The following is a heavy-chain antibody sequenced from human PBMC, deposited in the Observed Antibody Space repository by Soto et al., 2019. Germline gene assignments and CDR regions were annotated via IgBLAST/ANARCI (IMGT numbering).Heavy chain of an antibody. Sequence: GGSLRLSCAASGFTFSSYAMSWVRQAPGKGLEWVSAISGSGGSAYYADSVKGRFTISRDNSKNTLYLQMNSLRAEDTAVYYCAKDLEKGYCSGGSCYSHYYGMDVWGQGT. J-gene: IGHJ6*02. CDR2: ISGSGGSA. V-gene: IGHV3-23*01. CDR3: AKDLEKGYCSGGSCYSHYYGMDV. CDR1: GFTFSSYA. D-gene: IGHD2-15*01.